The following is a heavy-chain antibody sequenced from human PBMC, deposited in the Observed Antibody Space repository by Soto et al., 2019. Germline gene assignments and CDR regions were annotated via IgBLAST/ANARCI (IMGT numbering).Heavy chain of an antibody. Sequence: QAGGSLRLSCAVSGFTFSDYWMHWVRQAPGKGLVWVARINGDGSSANYAASVKDRFTISRDNAENTVYLQMNSLRAEDTAVYFCARRDRNGGYCDSRGQGGLVTVSS. CDR2: INGDGSSA. V-gene: IGHV3-74*01. CDR1: GFTFSDYW. CDR3: ARRDRNGGYCDS. D-gene: IGHD2-8*01. J-gene: IGHJ4*02.